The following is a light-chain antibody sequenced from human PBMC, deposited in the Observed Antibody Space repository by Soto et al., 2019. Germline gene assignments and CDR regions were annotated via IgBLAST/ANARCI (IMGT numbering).Light chain of an antibody. Sequence: QSALTQPPSASGSPGQSVTISCTGTSSDVGGYNYVSWYQQHPGKAPKLIIYEVSNRPSGVSNRFSGSKSGNTASLTISGLQAEDEADYYCSSYTSSTNYVFGTGTKLTVL. V-gene: IGLV2-14*01. CDR3: SSYTSSTNYV. CDR1: SSDVGGYNY. CDR2: EVS. J-gene: IGLJ1*01.